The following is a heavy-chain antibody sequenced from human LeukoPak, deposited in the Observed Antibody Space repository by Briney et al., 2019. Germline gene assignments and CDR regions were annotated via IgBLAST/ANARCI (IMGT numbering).Heavy chain of an antibody. D-gene: IGHD6-19*01. CDR3: ARDRAGYSRGWYGAFDI. Sequence: GGSLRLSCAASGFTFSSYWMHWVRQAPGKGLVWVSRINSDGSSTSYADSVKGRFTISRDNARNTLYLQMNSLRAEDTAVYYCARDRAGYSRGWYGAFDIRGQGTMVTVSS. CDR2: INSDGSST. CDR1: GFTFSSYW. V-gene: IGHV3-74*01. J-gene: IGHJ3*02.